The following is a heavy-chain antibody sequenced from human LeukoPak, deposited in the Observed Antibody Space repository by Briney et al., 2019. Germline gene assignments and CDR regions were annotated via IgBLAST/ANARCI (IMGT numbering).Heavy chain of an antibody. V-gene: IGHV1-24*01. D-gene: IGHD3-10*01. J-gene: IGHJ3*02. CDR2: LDPEDGET. Sequence: ASVKVSCKVSGYTLTELSMHWVRQAPGKGLEWMGGLDPEDGETIYAQKFQGRVTMTEDTSTDTAYMELSSLRSEDTAVYYCATEGRYYYGSGSPIAHAFDIWGQGTMVTVSS. CDR1: GYTLTELS. CDR3: ATEGRYYYGSGSPIAHAFDI.